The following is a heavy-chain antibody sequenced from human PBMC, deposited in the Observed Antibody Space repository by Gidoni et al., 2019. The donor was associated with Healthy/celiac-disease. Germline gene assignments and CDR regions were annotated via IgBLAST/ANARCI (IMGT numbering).Heavy chain of an antibody. CDR1: GGSFSGYY. V-gene: IGHV4-34*01. D-gene: IGHD1-1*01. CDR3: ARELERRNGMDV. J-gene: IGHJ6*02. Sequence: QVQLQQWGAGLLKPSETLSLTCSVYGGSFSGYYWSWIRQPPGQGLEWIGEINQSGSTNYNPSLKSRVTISVDTSKNQFSLKLSSVTAADTAVYYWARELERRNGMDVWGQGTTVTVSS. CDR2: INQSGST.